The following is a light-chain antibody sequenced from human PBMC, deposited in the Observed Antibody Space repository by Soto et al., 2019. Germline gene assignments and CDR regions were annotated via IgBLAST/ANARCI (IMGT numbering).Light chain of an antibody. J-gene: IGKJ1*01. CDR3: QQCGGSPT. Sequence: EIVLTQSPGILSLSPGERASLYCRASQKISSTVLAWYQQKPGQAPRLLIYGASSRTTGIPDRFSGSGSGTDFTLTISRLEPEDFAMYYCQQCGGSPTFGQGTRWIS. CDR1: QKISSTV. V-gene: IGKV3-20*01. CDR2: GAS.